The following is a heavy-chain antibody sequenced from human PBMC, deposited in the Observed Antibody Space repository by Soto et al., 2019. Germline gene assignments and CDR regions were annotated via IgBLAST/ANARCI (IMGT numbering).Heavy chain of an antibody. CDR3: VRDGTKTSREWFDP. CDR1: GASISGYY. CDR2: IYATGTT. Sequence: PSETLSLTCTVSGASISGYYWSWIRKSAGKGLEWIGRIYATGTTDYNPSLKSRVMMSVDTSKKQFSLKLRSVTAADTAVYYCVRDGTKTSREWFDPWGQGIPLTAPQ. J-gene: IGHJ5*02. V-gene: IGHV4-4*07. D-gene: IGHD1-1*01.